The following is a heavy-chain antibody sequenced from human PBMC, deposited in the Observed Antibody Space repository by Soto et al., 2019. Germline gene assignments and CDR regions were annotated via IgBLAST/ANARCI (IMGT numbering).Heavy chain of an antibody. CDR3: ARSPIAAHWFDP. Sequence: PSETLSLTCTVSGGSISSSSYYWGWIRQPPGKGLEWIGSIYYSGSTYYNPSLKSRVTISVDTSKNQFSLKLSSVTAADTAVYYCARSPIAAHWFDPWGHGTLVTVSS. D-gene: IGHD6-6*01. V-gene: IGHV4-39*01. CDR2: IYYSGST. CDR1: GGSISSSSYY. J-gene: IGHJ5*02.